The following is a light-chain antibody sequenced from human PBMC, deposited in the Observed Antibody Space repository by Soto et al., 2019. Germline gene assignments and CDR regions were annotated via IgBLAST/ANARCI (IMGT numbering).Light chain of an antibody. CDR2: GAS. J-gene: IGKJ3*01. V-gene: IGKV3-20*01. CDR1: QSVSSNY. CDR3: QQYGSSPLFA. Sequence: EIVLTQFPGTLSLSPGERATLSCRASQSVSSNYLAWYQQKPGQAPRLLIYGASSRATGIPDRFSGSGSGTDFTLTISSLEPEDFAVYYCQQYGSSPLFAFGPGTEVDLK.